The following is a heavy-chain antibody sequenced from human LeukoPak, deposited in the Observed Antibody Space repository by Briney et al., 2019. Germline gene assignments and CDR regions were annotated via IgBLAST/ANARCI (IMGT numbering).Heavy chain of an antibody. Sequence: SVKVSCKVSGGTFSSYAISWVRQAPGQGLEWMGRIIPIFGTAYYAQKFQGRVTITTDESTNTAYMELNSLRSEDTAVYYCAREVGYYDSSGYHGWFDPWGQGTLVTVSS. V-gene: IGHV1-69*05. J-gene: IGHJ5*02. CDR1: GGTFSSYA. CDR3: AREVGYYDSSGYHGWFDP. CDR2: IIPIFGTA. D-gene: IGHD3-22*01.